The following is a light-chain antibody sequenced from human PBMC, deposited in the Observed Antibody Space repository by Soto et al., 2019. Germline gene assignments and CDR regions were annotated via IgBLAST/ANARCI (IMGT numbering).Light chain of an antibody. Sequence: IQMTQSPSTLSASVGYRVSITCRASQSISVWVAWYQQKPGKAPKLLIYDASSLESGVPSRFSGSGSGTEFILTISSLQPDDFATYYCQQYESDYRWTFSQGTKVDIK. CDR1: QSISVW. CDR2: DAS. CDR3: QQYESDYRWT. V-gene: IGKV1-5*01. J-gene: IGKJ1*01.